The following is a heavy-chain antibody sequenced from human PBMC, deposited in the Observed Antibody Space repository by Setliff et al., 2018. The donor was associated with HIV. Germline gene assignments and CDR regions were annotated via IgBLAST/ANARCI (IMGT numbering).Heavy chain of an antibody. D-gene: IGHD5-12*01. V-gene: IGHV1-69*13. CDR3: AIDVIGGWLRPMPDF. J-gene: IGHJ4*02. CDR2: IIPIFGTT. Sequence: ASVKVSCKASGGTFSTYAISWVRQAPGQGLEWMGGIIPIFGTTNYAQKFQGRVTITADDSTSTAYMELTSLRSEDTAVYYCAIDVIGGWLRPMPDFWGPGTLVTVSS. CDR1: GGTFSTYA.